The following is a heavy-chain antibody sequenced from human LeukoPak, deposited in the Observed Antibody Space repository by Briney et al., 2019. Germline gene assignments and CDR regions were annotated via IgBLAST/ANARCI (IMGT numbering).Heavy chain of an antibody. CDR1: GFTVSSNY. CDR2: IYSGGST. V-gene: IGHV3-66*01. D-gene: IGHD1-26*01. Sequence: PGGSLRLSCAASGFTVSSNYMSWVRQAPGKGLEWVSVIYSGGSTYYADSVKGRFTISRDNSKSTLYLQMNSLRAEDTAVYYCAKDSDGRVGAFDYWGQGTLVTVSS. CDR3: AKDSDGRVGAFDY. J-gene: IGHJ4*02.